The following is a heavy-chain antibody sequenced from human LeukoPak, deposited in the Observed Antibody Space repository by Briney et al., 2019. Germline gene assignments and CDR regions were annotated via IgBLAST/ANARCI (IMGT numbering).Heavy chain of an antibody. J-gene: IGHJ4*02. V-gene: IGHV3-11*04. D-gene: IGHD3-16*02. Sequence: PGGSLRLSCAASGFTFSDYYMSWIRQAPGKGLEWVSYISSSGSTIYYADSVKGRFTISRDNAKNSLYLQMNSLRAEDTAVYYCARDSRHYDYVWGSYRYFGYWGQGTLVTVSS. CDR3: ARDSRHYDYVWGSYRYFGY. CDR1: GFTFSDYY. CDR2: ISSSGSTI.